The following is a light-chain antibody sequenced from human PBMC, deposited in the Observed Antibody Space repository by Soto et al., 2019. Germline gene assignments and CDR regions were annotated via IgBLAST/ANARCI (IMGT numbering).Light chain of an antibody. CDR2: DAV. V-gene: IGLV2-11*01. Sequence: QSVLTQPRSVSGSPGQSVTISCTGISSDVGGYNYVSWYQHHPGKAPKLMIYDAVKRPSGVPDRFSGSRSGNTASLTISGLQAEDEADYYCCSYAANYPWVFGGGTKLTVL. CDR1: SSDVGGYNY. CDR3: CSYAANYPWV. J-gene: IGLJ3*02.